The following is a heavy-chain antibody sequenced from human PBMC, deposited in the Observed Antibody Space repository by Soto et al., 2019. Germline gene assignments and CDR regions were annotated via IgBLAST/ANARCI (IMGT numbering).Heavy chain of an antibody. CDR3: ARDMTYYDFWSGFPYGMDV. V-gene: IGHV3-23*01. D-gene: IGHD3-3*01. Sequence: PGGSLRLSCAASGFTFSTYAMSWVRQAPGKGLEWVSVIGEGGFSTQYAASVKGRFTISRDNAKNSLYLQMNSLRAEDTAVYYCARDMTYYDFWSGFPYGMDVWGQGTTVTVSS. J-gene: IGHJ6*02. CDR2: IGEGGFST. CDR1: GFTFSTYA.